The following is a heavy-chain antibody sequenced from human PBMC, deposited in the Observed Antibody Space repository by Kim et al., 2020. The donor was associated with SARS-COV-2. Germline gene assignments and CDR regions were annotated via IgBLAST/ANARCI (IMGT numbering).Heavy chain of an antibody. CDR1: GFTFSYSW. CDR3: ARDHPRLITFGECDDFD. J-gene: IGHJ4*01. Sequence: GGSLRLSCAASGFTFSYSWMSWVRQAPGKGLEWVASIKEDGSEKYFVDSVKGRFTISRDNAKNSLYLQMSSLSADDTAGYYCARDHPRLITFGECDDFD. CDR2: IKEDGSEK. V-gene: IGHV3-7*01. D-gene: IGHD3-10*01.